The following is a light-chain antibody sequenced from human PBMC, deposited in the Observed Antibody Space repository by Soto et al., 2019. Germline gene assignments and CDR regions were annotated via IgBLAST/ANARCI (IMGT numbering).Light chain of an antibody. CDR3: SSYTSSSTYV. J-gene: IGLJ1*01. CDR1: SSDVGGYNY. V-gene: IGLV2-14*01. Sequence: QSALTQPACVSGSPGQSSTISFTGTSSDVGGYNYVSWYQQHPGKAPKLMIYDVSNRPSGVSNRFSGSKSGNTASLTISGLQPEDEADYYCSSYTSSSTYVFGTGTKVTVL. CDR2: DVS.